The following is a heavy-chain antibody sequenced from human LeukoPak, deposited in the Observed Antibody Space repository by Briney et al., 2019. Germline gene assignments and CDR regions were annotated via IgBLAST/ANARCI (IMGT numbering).Heavy chain of an antibody. V-gene: IGHV1-69*04. CDR2: IIPILGIA. J-gene: IGHJ4*02. Sequence: GASVKVSFKASGGTFSSYAISWVRQAPGQGLEWMGRIIPILGIANYAQKFQGRVTITADKSTSTAYMELSSLRSEDTAVYYCARDLTLRPSCAYYFDYWGQGTLVTVSS. CDR3: ARDLTLRPSCAYYFDY. D-gene: IGHD2-15*01. CDR1: GGTFSSYA.